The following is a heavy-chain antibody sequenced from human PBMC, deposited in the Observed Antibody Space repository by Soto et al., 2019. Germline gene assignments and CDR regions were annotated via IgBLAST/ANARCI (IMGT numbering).Heavy chain of an antibody. V-gene: IGHV1-18*04. Sequence: QVQLVQSGAEVKKPGASVKVSCKASGYTFTSYGISWVRQAPGQGLEWMGWISAYNGNTNYAQKLQGRVTMTTDTSTSTAYMELRSLGSDDTAVYYCASDVMTTVVKDYYYGMDVWGQGTTVTVSS. CDR3: ASDVMTTVVKDYYYGMDV. CDR1: GYTFTSYG. CDR2: ISAYNGNT. D-gene: IGHD4-17*01. J-gene: IGHJ6*02.